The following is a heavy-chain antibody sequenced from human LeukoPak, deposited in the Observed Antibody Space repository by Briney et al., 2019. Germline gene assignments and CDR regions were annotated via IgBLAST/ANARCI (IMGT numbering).Heavy chain of an antibody. Sequence: SETLSLTCTVSGGSISSYYWSWIRQPPGKGLEWIGYIYYSGSTNYNPSLKSRVTISVDTSKNQFSLKLSSVTAADTAVYYCAGVSETDPVAGTAFDYWGQGTLVTVSS. CDR1: GGSISSYY. CDR2: IYYSGST. CDR3: AGVSETDPVAGTAFDY. D-gene: IGHD6-19*01. J-gene: IGHJ4*02. V-gene: IGHV4-59*01.